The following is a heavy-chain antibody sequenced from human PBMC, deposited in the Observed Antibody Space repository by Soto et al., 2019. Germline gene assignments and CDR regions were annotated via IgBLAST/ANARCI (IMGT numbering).Heavy chain of an antibody. CDR1: GFTFSSYW. CDR2: INSDGSST. D-gene: IGHD6-13*01. V-gene: IGHV3-74*01. Sequence: EVQLVESGGGLVQPGGSLRLSCAASGFTFSSYWMHWVRQAPGKGLVWVSRINSDGSSTTYADSVKGRFTISRDNAKNTVYLQMNSLRAEDTAAYYCASKHSSRAFDYWGQGTLVTVSS. J-gene: IGHJ4*02. CDR3: ASKHSSRAFDY.